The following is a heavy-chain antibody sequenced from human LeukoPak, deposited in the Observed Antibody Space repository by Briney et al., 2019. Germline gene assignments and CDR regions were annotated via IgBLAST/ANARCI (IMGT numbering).Heavy chain of an antibody. CDR1: GFTFSSYA. D-gene: IGHD3-22*01. CDR3: AKHSWETGPDSSGLSGGAFDI. J-gene: IGHJ3*02. V-gene: IGHV3-23*01. Sequence: GGSLRLSCAASGFTFSSYAMSWVRQAPGKGLEWVSAISGSGGSTYYADSVKGRFTISRDNSKNTLYLQMNSLRAEDTAVYYCAKHSWETGPDSSGLSGGAFDIWGQGTMVTVSS. CDR2: ISGSGGST.